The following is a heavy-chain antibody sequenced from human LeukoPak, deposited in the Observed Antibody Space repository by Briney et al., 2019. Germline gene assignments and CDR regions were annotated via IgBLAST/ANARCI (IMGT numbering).Heavy chain of an antibody. D-gene: IGHD5-18*01. CDR2: INHSGST. CDR1: GGSFSGYY. Sequence: SETLSLTCAVYGGSFSGYYWSWIRQPPGKGLEWIGEINHSGSTNYNPSLKSRVTISVDTSKNQFSLKLSSVTAADAAVYYCARVDTAMALDYWGQGDLVTVSS. J-gene: IGHJ4*02. V-gene: IGHV4-34*01. CDR3: ARVDTAMALDY.